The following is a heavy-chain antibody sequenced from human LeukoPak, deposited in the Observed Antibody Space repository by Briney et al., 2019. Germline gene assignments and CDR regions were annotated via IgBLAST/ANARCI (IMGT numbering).Heavy chain of an antibody. D-gene: IGHD3-9*01. J-gene: IGHJ4*02. Sequence: GESLKISCKGSGYSFNSYWIGWVRQMPGKGLEWMGIIYPGDSDTRYSPSFQGQVTISVDKSISTAFLQWNSLKASDTAMYYCARLKTYYDFLTASAPFDYWGQGTLVTVSS. CDR2: IYPGDSDT. CDR3: ARLKTYYDFLTASAPFDY. CDR1: GYSFNSYW. V-gene: IGHV5-51*01.